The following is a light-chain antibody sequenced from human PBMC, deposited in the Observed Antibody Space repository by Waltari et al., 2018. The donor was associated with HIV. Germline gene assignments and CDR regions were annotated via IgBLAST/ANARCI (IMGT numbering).Light chain of an antibody. CDR2: DVD. CDR3: SSYRNNYVLV. V-gene: IGLV2-14*02. J-gene: IGLJ3*02. Sequence: GQSITISCTGIGNGVHTYQLVSWYQQQPDKAPQLIIYDVDTRPSGVSYRFSGSKSGNTASLTISGLQAEDEAYSYCSSYRNNYVLVFGGGTKLTVL. CDR1: GNGVHTYQL.